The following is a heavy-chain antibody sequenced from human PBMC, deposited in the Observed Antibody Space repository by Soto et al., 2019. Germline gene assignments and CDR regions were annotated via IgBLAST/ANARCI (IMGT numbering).Heavy chain of an antibody. Sequence: EVQLVESGGGFIYPGGSLRLSCAASGLTISNAWMNWVRQAPGKGLEWVGRIKTNTEGGTTDYAAALKGRFTVSRDDSKNTLYLQMNSRKPEDTAVYYCTTGSVEGVWGQGTTVTGSS. D-gene: IGHD2-15*01. CDR1: GLTISNAW. CDR3: TTGSVEGV. V-gene: IGHV3-15*07. CDR2: IKTNTEGGTT. J-gene: IGHJ6*02.